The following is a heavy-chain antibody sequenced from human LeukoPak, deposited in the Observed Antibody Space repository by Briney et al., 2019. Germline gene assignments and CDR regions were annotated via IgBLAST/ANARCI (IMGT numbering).Heavy chain of an antibody. Sequence: SETLSLTCTVSGGSISSYYWSWIRQPPGKGLEWIGYIYTSGSTKYNPSLKRRVTISVDTSKNQFSLKLSSVTAADTAVYYCARHFYDFWSGYSYNWFDPWGQGTLVTVSS. CDR2: IYTSGST. J-gene: IGHJ5*02. CDR1: GGSISSYY. D-gene: IGHD3-3*01. V-gene: IGHV4-4*09. CDR3: ARHFYDFWSGYSYNWFDP.